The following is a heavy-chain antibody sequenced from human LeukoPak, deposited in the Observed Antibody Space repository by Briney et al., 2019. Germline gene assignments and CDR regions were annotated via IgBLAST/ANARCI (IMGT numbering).Heavy chain of an antibody. CDR1: GGSFSGYY. Sequence: PSETLSLTCAVYGGSFSGYYWSWIRQPPGKGLEWIGEINHSGSTNYNPSLKSRVTISADTSKDQFSLKLGSVTAADTAVYYCAREVVVVPAAPLDAFDIWGQGTMVTVSS. J-gene: IGHJ3*02. D-gene: IGHD2-2*01. V-gene: IGHV4-34*01. CDR2: INHSGST. CDR3: AREVVVVPAAPLDAFDI.